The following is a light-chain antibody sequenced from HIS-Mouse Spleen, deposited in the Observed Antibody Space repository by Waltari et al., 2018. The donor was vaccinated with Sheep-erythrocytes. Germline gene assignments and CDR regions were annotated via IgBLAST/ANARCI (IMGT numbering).Light chain of an antibody. V-gene: IGLV3-1*01. CDR2: QDS. J-gene: IGLJ2*01. Sequence: SYELTQPPSVSVSPGQTASITCSGDKLGDKYACWYQQKPGQSPVLVIYQDSKRPSGIAERFSGYNSGNTATLTISGTQAMDEADYYCQAWDSSTLVFGGGTKLTVL. CDR3: QAWDSSTLV. CDR1: KLGDKY.